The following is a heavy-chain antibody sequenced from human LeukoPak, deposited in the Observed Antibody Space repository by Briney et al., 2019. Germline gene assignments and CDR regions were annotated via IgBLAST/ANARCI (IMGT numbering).Heavy chain of an antibody. D-gene: IGHD6-25*01. J-gene: IGHJ5*02. Sequence: PGGSLRLSCAASGFTVSSNYMSWVRQAPGKGLAWVSAISGSGGSTYYADSVKGRFTISRDNSKNTLYLQMNSLRAEDTAVYYCAKDVLAGWFDPWGQGTLVTVSS. CDR2: ISGSGGST. CDR3: AKDVLAGWFDP. CDR1: GFTVSSNY. V-gene: IGHV3-23*01.